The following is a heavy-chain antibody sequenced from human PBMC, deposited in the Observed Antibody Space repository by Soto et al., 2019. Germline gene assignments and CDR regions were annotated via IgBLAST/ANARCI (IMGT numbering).Heavy chain of an antibody. CDR3: ARVVGTPPYYFDY. CDR2: VNTDGSST. D-gene: IGHD1-26*01. CDR1: GFTFSSYW. Sequence: EVQLVESGGGLVQPGGSLRLSCAASGFTFSSYWMNWVRQAPGKGLVWVSRVNTDGSSTNYADSVKGRFTISRDNAKNMLYLQMSSVRAEDTAVYYCARVVGTPPYYFDYWGQGTLVAVSS. V-gene: IGHV3-74*01. J-gene: IGHJ4*02.